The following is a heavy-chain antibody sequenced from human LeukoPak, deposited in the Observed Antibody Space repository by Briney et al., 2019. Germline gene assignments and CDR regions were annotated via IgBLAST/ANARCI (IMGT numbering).Heavy chain of an antibody. D-gene: IGHD1-1*01. CDR3: ARDPCSATLYFFDY. Sequence: GASVKVSCKASGYTFRGNYINWVRQAPGQGLEWMGWIDANNGDTKSAQKFQGRVTMSRDTSISTAYMELSSLSPDDAAVYYCARDPCSATLYFFDYWGQGTLVTVSS. CDR2: IDANNGDT. CDR1: GYTFRGNY. J-gene: IGHJ4*02. V-gene: IGHV1-2*02.